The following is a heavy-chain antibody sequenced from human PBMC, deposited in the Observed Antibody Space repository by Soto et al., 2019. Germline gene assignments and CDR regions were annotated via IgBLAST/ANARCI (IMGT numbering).Heavy chain of an antibody. J-gene: IGHJ6*02. CDR3: ADPVPAATHYAYYDMDV. V-gene: IGHV3-23*01. CDR2: ISSSGDII. Sequence: EVQLLESGGGLVQPGGSLRLSCAASGFTFRYYTMSWVRQAPGKGLEWVSAISSSGDIIYYADSVKGRFTISRDNSKNTLYLQMNRLRADDTAVYDCADPVPAATHYAYYDMDVWGQGTTVTVSS. D-gene: IGHD2-2*01. CDR1: GFTFRYYT.